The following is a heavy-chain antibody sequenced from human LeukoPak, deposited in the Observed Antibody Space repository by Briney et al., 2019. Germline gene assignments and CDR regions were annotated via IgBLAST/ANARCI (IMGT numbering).Heavy chain of an antibody. V-gene: IGHV1-2*02. J-gene: IGHJ4*02. CDR1: GYTFTGYY. D-gene: IGHD3-10*01. CDR3: ARDQKELLWFGELGGY. Sequence: GASVKVSCKASGYTFTGYYMHWVRQAPGQGLEWMGWINPNSGGTNYAQKLQGRVTMTTDTSTSTAYMELRSLRSDDTAVYYCARDQKELLWFGELGGYWGQGTLVTVSS. CDR2: INPNSGGT.